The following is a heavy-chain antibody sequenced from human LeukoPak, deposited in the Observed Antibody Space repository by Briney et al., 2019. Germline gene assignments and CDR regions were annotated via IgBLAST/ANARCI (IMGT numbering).Heavy chain of an antibody. CDR3: ARRLEYSSSWSDY. J-gene: IGHJ4*02. CDR1: LYIFTRYA. V-gene: IGHV1-2*02. CDR2: SDPNSGGT. D-gene: IGHD6-6*01. Sequence: ALVKVSCKAALYIFTRYAMHLLSQAASPGLEGMGWSDPNSGGTNYAQKFQGRVTMTRDTSISTAYMELSRLRSDDTAVYYCARRLEYSSSWSDYWGQGTLVTVSS.